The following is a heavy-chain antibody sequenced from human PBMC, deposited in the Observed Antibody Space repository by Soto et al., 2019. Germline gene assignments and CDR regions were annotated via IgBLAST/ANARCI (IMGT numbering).Heavy chain of an antibody. Sequence: GASVKVSCKASGYTFTSYGISWVRQAPGQGLEWMGWISAYNGNTNYAQKLQGRVTMTTDTSTSTAYMELRSLRSDDTAVYYCAREFYCTNGVCPPDYWGQGTLVTVSS. D-gene: IGHD2-8*01. J-gene: IGHJ4*02. CDR1: GYTFTSYG. V-gene: IGHV1-18*01. CDR2: ISAYNGNT. CDR3: AREFYCTNGVCPPDY.